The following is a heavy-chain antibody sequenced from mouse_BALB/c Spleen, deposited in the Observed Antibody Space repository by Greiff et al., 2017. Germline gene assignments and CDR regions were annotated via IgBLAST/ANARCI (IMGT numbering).Heavy chain of an antibody. Sequence: VQLQQSGAELVRPGASVKLSCKALGYTFTDYEMHWVKQTPVHGLEGIGAILPGSGGTAYNQKFKGKTTLTADTSTSTAYLELSSLTSEDSAVYYCTRDGNDEGDMDYWGQGTTLTVSS. CDR3: TRDGNDEGDMDY. J-gene: IGHJ4*01. CDR2: ILPGSGGT. CDR1: GYTFTDYE. V-gene: IGHV1-15*01. D-gene: IGHD2-12*01.